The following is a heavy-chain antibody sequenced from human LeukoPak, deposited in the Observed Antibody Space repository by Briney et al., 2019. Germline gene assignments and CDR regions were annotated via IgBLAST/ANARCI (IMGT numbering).Heavy chain of an antibody. CDR3: ARDLGYCSGGSCYSDAFDI. D-gene: IGHD2-15*01. CDR2: FDLEDGET. CDR1: GYTLTELS. Sequence: ASVKVSCKVSGYTLTELSMHWVRQAPGKGLEWMGGFDLEDGETIYAQKFQGRVTMTEDTSTDTAYMELSSLRSEDTAVYYCARDLGYCSGGSCYSDAFDIWGQGTMVTVSS. J-gene: IGHJ3*02. V-gene: IGHV1-24*01.